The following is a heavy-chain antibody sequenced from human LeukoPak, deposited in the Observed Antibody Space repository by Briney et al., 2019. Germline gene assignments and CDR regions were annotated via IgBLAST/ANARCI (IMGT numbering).Heavy chain of an antibody. J-gene: IGHJ4*02. Sequence: GGSLRLSCAASGCTFSSYAMSWVRQAPGKGLEWVSAISGSGDSTYYGDSVKGRFTISRDNSKNTLYLQMNSLRAEDTAVYYCAKTRPLDSSSWSHGDYWGQGTLVTVSS. CDR3: AKTRPLDSSSWSHGDY. V-gene: IGHV3-23*01. CDR2: ISGSGDST. D-gene: IGHD6-13*01. CDR1: GCTFSSYA.